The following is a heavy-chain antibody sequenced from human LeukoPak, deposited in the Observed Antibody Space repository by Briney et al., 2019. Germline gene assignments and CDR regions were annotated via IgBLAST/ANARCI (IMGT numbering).Heavy chain of an antibody. J-gene: IGHJ4*02. V-gene: IGHV4-39*01. Sequence: SETLSLTCTVSGGSISSSSYYWGWIRQPPGKGLEWIGSIYYSGSTYYNPSLKSRVTISVDTSKNQFSLKLSSVTAADTAVYYCARLGDRGYDSGGDYWGQGTLVTASS. D-gene: IGHD5-12*01. CDR3: ARLGDRGYDSGGDY. CDR2: IYYSGST. CDR1: GGSISSSSYY.